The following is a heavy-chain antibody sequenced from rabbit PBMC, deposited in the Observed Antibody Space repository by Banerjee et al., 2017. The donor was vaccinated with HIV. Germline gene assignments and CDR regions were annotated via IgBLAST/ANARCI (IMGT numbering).Heavy chain of an antibody. Sequence: RQAPGKGLELIACTYISSGSTDYASWVNGRFTVSRSTSLKTVDLKMTSLTAADTATYFCARGYNGAGGVATAMTRLDLWGPGTLVTVS. V-gene: IGHV1S43*01. CDR3: ARGYNGAGGVATAMTRLDL. CDR2: TYISSGST. J-gene: IGHJ6*01. D-gene: IGHD4-2*01.